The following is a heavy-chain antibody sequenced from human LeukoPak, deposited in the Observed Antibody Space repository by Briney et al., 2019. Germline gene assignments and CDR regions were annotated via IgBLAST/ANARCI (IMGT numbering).Heavy chain of an antibody. J-gene: IGHJ4*02. CDR1: GFTFTDAA. CDR2: IRTEGGMK. CDR3: ARVRHYTGWYFLDY. Sequence: GSLRLSLSASGFTFTDAAMQWVRQAPEKGLEDVSVIRTEGGMKYYANSVKGRFTISRDNSRDTLYLQMGSMRDDDMAVYYCARVRHYTGWYFLDYWGQGTLLTVSS. V-gene: IGHV3-64*01. D-gene: IGHD6-19*01.